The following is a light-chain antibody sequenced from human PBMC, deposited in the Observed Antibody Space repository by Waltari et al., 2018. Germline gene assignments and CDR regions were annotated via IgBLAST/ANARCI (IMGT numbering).Light chain of an antibody. Sequence: QSVLTQPPSVSGAPGQRVTISCTGSSSNFGAGYDVHWYQQLPGTAPKVLIYENINRPSGVPDRCAGPKSGTSASLAITGLQAEDEADYYCQSYDTGLKGYVFGTGTKVTVL. CDR3: QSYDTGLKGYV. CDR1: SSNFGAGYD. J-gene: IGLJ1*01. V-gene: IGLV1-40*01. CDR2: ENI.